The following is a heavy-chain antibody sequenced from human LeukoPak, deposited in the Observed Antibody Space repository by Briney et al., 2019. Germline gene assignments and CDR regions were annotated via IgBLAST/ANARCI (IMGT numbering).Heavy chain of an antibody. V-gene: IGHV3-21*06. CDR3: GKAFPPLRVAAAGDY. J-gene: IGHJ4*02. CDR1: GFTFSDCD. D-gene: IGHD6-25*01. CDR2: ISYMGDHR. Sequence: PGGSLRLSCTASGFTFSDCDMNWFRQAPGKGLQWVSSISYMGDHRYYADSAKGRFTISRDNAKNSLYLQMDNLRADETAVYYCGKAFPPLRVAAAGDYWGQGTLVTVSS.